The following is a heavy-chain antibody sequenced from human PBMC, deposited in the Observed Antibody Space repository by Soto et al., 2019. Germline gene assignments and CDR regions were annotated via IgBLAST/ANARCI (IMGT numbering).Heavy chain of an antibody. V-gene: IGHV1-2*02. CDR2: INPATGAA. D-gene: IGHD3-3*01. Sequence: QLHLVQSGAVVKKPGASVTVSCSASGYPVTAYYMHWVRQAPGRGLEWMGGINPATGAAKYTQTFQGRVTMTRETSTGTVFMELGGLTSEATAVFYCARGGGVGVAGSAAFDMWGQGTLVTVSS. CDR1: GYPVTAYY. CDR3: ARGGGVGVAGSAAFDM. J-gene: IGHJ3*02.